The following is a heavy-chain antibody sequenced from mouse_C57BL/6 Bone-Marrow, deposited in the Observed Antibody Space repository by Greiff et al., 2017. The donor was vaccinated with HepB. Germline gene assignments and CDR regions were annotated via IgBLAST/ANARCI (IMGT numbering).Heavy chain of an antibody. J-gene: IGHJ2*01. V-gene: IGHV1-42*01. Sequence: VQLQQSGPELVKPGASVKISCKASGYSFTGYYMNRVKQSPEKSLEWIGEINPSTGGTTYNQKFKAKATLTVDKSSSTAYMQLKSLTSEDSAVYYCARSVYYDLLDYWGQGTTLTVSS. D-gene: IGHD2-4*01. CDR3: ARSVYYDLLDY. CDR1: GYSFTGYY. CDR2: INPSTGGT.